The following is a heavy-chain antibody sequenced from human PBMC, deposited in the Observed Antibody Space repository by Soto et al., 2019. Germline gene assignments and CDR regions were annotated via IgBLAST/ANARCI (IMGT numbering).Heavy chain of an antibody. Sequence: DVQLVESGGGLVQPGGSLRLSCAGSGFTFSTFDIHWVRQAPGKGLEWVSGIGTLSDTFYAASVQGRFTISRQNANNSVYLQMNRFRAGDTAFYYGARGRSFSYDATPPTMFDPWGQGTLVTVSS. V-gene: IGHV3-13*01. CDR3: ARGRSFSYDATPPTMFDP. CDR2: IGTLSDT. CDR1: GFTFSTFD. D-gene: IGHD3-22*01. J-gene: IGHJ5*02.